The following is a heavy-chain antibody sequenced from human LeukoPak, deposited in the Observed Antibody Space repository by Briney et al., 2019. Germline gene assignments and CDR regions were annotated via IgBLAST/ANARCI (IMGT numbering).Heavy chain of an antibody. CDR2: INPNSGGT. D-gene: IGHD6-19*01. CDR3: ARVGYSSGWYADY. CDR1: GYTFTGCY. J-gene: IGHJ4*02. V-gene: IGHV1-2*02. Sequence: ASVKVSCKASGYTFTGCYMHWVRQAPGQGLEWMGWINPNSGGTNYAQKFQGRVTMTRDTSISTAYMELSRLRSDDTAVYYCARVGYSSGWYADYWGQGTLVTVSS.